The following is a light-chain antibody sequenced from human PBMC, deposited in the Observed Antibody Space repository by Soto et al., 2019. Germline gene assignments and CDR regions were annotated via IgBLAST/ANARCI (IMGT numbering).Light chain of an antibody. Sequence: QSALTQPPSASGSPGQSVTIACTGTSSDVGGYKYVSWYQQHPSTAPKLMIYEVNKRPSGVPDRFSGSKSGHTASLTVSGLQADDEADYFCSSYAGRNIVLFGGGTKLTVL. J-gene: IGLJ2*01. CDR1: SSDVGGYKY. CDR3: SSYAGRNIVL. CDR2: EVN. V-gene: IGLV2-8*01.